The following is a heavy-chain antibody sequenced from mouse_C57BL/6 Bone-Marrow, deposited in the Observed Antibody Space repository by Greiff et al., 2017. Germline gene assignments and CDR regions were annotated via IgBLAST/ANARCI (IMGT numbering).Heavy chain of an antibody. J-gene: IGHJ3*01. CDR2: IDPSDSYT. CDR1: GYTFTSYW. V-gene: IGHV1-59*01. CDR3: ARVYYGSSYGFAY. D-gene: IGHD1-1*01. Sequence: VQLQQPGAELVRPGTSVTLSCKASGYTFTSYWMHWVKPRPGQGLEWIGVIDPSDSYTNYNQKFKGKATLTVDTSSSTAYLPHSSLTSEDSAVYYCARVYYGSSYGFAYWGQGTLVTVSA.